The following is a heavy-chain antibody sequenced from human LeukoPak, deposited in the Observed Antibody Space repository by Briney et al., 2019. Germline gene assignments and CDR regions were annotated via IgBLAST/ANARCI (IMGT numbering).Heavy chain of an antibody. D-gene: IGHD3-22*01. Sequence: ASETLSLTCTVSGGSISSGSYYWSWIRQPAGKGLEWIGRIYTSGSTNYNPSLKSRVTISVDTSKNQFSLKLSSVTAADTAVYYCARDAGPYDSSGYNDYWGQGTLVTVSS. CDR3: ARDAGPYDSSGYNDY. CDR1: GGSISSGSYY. CDR2: IYTSGST. J-gene: IGHJ4*02. V-gene: IGHV4-61*02.